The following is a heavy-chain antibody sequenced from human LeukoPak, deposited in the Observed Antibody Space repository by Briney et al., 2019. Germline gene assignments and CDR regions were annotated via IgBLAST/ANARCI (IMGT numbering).Heavy chain of an antibody. CDR2: INHSGST. CDR3: ARGPYCSSTSCLIAAAANWFDP. V-gene: IGHV4-34*01. Sequence: PSETLSLTCAVYGGSFSGYYWSWIRQPPGKGLEWIGEINHSGSTNCNPSLKSRVTISVDTSKNQFSLKLSSVTAADTAVYFCARGPYCSSTSCLIAAAANWFDPWGQGTLVTVSS. J-gene: IGHJ5*02. CDR1: GGSFSGYY. D-gene: IGHD2-2*01.